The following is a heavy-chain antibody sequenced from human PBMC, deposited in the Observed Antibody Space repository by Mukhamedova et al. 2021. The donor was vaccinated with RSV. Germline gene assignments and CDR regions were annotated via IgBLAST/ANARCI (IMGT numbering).Heavy chain of an antibody. Sequence: RVTISVDTSKNQFSLKLSSVTAADTAVYYCARLRNYYDSSWGLSVWGQGTLVTVSS. V-gene: IGHV4-59*08. J-gene: IGHJ4*02. D-gene: IGHD3-22*01. CDR3: ARLRNYYDSSWGLSV.